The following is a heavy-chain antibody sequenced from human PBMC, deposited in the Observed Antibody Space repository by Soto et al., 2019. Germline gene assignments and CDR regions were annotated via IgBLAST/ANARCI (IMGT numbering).Heavy chain of an antibody. CDR3: ARDAAGYYGSGSLRSAFDI. J-gene: IGHJ3*02. CDR1: GGSISSSNW. Sequence: QVQLQESGPGLVKPSGTLSLTCAVSGGSISSSNWWSWVRQPPGKGLEWIGEIYHSGSTNYNPSLKSRVTISVDKSKNQCSLKLSSVTAADTAVYYCARDAAGYYGSGSLRSAFDIWGQGTMVTVSS. CDR2: IYHSGST. D-gene: IGHD3-10*01. V-gene: IGHV4-4*02.